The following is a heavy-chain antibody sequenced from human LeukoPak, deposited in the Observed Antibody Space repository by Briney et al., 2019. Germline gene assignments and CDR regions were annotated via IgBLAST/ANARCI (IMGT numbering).Heavy chain of an antibody. CDR2: ISGDGGST. J-gene: IGHJ4*02. CDR3: AKDMVKYYYGSGSDQQRSGGADDY. Sequence: GGSLRLSCAASGFTFKEYAMHWVRHAPGKGLEWVSHISGDGGSTYSEDSVKGRFTTSRDNNKNSLYLQMNSLSTEHTLLYYCAKDMVKYYYGSGSDQQRSGGADDYWVQGTLVAVSS. D-gene: IGHD3-10*01. CDR1: GFTFKEYA. V-gene: IGHV3-43*02.